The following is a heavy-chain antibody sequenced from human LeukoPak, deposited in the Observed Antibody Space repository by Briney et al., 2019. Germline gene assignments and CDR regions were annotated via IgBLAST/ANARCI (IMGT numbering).Heavy chain of an antibody. V-gene: IGHV1-46*01. D-gene: IGHD7-27*01. CDR3: AREVPGPIAFDI. CDR2: INPSGGST. Sequence: GASVKVSCKASGYTFTSYYMHWVRLAPGQGLEWMGIINPSGGSTSYAQKFQGRVTMTRDMSTSTVYMELSSLRSEDTAVYYCAREVPGPIAFDIWGQGTMVTVSS. J-gene: IGHJ3*02. CDR1: GYTFTSYY.